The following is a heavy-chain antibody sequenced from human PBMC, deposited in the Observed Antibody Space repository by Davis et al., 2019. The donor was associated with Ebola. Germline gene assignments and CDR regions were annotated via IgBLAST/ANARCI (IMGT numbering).Heavy chain of an antibody. CDR2: INRSGST. CDR1: GGSSSGYY. J-gene: IGHJ6*02. V-gene: IGHV4-34*01. Sequence: MPSETLSLTCAVYGGSSSGYYWSWIRQPPGKGLEWIGEINRSGSTNYNPSLKSRVTISVDTSKNQFSLKLSSVTAADTAVYYCARDTAMVSSRYYYYGMDVWGQGTTVTVSS. CDR3: ARDTAMVSSRYYYYGMDV. D-gene: IGHD5-18*01.